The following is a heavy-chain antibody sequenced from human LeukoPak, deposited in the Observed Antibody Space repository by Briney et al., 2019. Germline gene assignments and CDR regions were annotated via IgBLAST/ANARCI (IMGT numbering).Heavy chain of an antibody. CDR2: ISAYNGNT. Sequence: ASVKVSCKASGYTFTSYGISWVRQAPGQGLEWMGWISAYNGNTNYAQKLQGRVTMTTDTSTSTAYMELRSLRSDDTAVYYCARGITIFGVVIRYMDVWGKGTTVTVSS. D-gene: IGHD3-3*01. CDR1: GYTFTSYG. CDR3: ARGITIFGVVIRYMDV. J-gene: IGHJ6*03. V-gene: IGHV1-18*01.